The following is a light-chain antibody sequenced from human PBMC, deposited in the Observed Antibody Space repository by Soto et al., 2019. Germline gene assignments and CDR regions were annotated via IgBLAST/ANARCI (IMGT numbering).Light chain of an antibody. CDR2: EVS. CDR1: SSDVGGYNY. CDR3: RSYSGSSNWV. V-gene: IGLV2-8*01. J-gene: IGLJ3*02. Sequence: QSALTQPPSASGSPGQSVAISCTGTSSDVGGYNYVSWYQHHPGKAPKLMIYEVSRRPSGVSDRFSGSKSGNTASLTVSGLQAEDEADYYSRSYSGSSNWVFGGGTKVTVL.